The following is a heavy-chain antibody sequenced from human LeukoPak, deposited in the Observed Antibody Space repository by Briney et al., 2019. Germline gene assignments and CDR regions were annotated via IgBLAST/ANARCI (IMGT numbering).Heavy chain of an antibody. CDR3: AKAESGSYPDFDY. V-gene: IGHV1-8*01. J-gene: IGHJ4*02. Sequence: ASVKVSCKASGYTFTSYDINWVRQATGQGLEWMGWMNPNSGNTGYAQKFQGRVTMTRNTSISTAYMELSSLRSEDTAVYYCAKAESGSYPDFDYWAREPWSPSPQ. CDR2: MNPNSGNT. CDR1: GYTFTSYD. D-gene: IGHD1-26*01.